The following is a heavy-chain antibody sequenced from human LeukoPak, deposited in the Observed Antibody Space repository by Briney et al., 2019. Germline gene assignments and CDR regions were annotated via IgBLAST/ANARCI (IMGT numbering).Heavy chain of an antibody. V-gene: IGHV4-61*01. CDR3: ARVGATPPYYYYYYMDV. CDR1: GGSISSGSYY. J-gene: IGHJ6*03. CDR2: IYYRVTS. D-gene: IGHD1-26*01. Sequence: SETLSLTCTVSGGSISSGSYYWSWIRQPPGKGLEWIGYIYYRVTSDYNPSLKSRVTMSVDMSTRQISLKLSSVTAADTAVYYCARVGATPPYYYYYYMDVWGKGTTVTVSS.